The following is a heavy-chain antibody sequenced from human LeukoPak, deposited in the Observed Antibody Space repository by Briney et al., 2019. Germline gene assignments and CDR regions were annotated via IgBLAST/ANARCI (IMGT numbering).Heavy chain of an antibody. D-gene: IGHD6-19*01. V-gene: IGHV3-49*03. CDR3: TREVRRGWYRNYFDY. J-gene: IGHJ4*02. CDR1: GFTFGDCA. Sequence: GGSLRLSCRASGFTFGDCAMSWFRQAPGKGLEWVGFIRSKAYGGTTEYAASVKGRFTISRDDSKSIAYLQMNSLKTEDTAVYYCTREVRRGWYRNYFDYWGQGTLVTVSS. CDR2: IRSKAYGGTT.